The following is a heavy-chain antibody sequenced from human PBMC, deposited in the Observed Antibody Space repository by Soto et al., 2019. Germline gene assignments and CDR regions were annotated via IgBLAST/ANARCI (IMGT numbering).Heavy chain of an antibody. D-gene: IGHD3-16*01. J-gene: IGHJ6*02. Sequence: SLRLSCSASGFSFSYYAMHWVRQAPGKGLEYVSAISGNGGTTYYADSVKGRFTISKDNSKNTLFLQLSSLRVEDTAVYYCVKGDSAYHYYGMDVWGQGTTVTVSS. CDR1: GFSFSYYA. V-gene: IGHV3-64D*06. CDR3: VKGDSAYHYYGMDV. CDR2: ISGNGGTT.